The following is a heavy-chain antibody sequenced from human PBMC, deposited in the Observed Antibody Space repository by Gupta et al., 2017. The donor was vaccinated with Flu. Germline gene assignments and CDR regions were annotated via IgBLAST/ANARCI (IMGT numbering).Heavy chain of an antibody. CDR3: SRQSGSYYYDDRGYMD. V-gene: IGHV3-73*01. CDR2: IRSKAHSHAT. D-gene: IGHD3-22*01. J-gene: IGHJ4*02. Sequence: GKGLEWVGRIRSKAHSHATAYAASMKGRFTISRDDSKNTAFLQMSDLQTEDTAVYYCSRQSGSYYYDDRGYMDWGQGTLVIVSA.